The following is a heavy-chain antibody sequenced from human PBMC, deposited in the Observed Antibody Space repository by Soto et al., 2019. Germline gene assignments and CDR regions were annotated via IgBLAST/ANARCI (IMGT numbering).Heavy chain of an antibody. CDR2: IKPDGSAT. CDR1: GFTFGSYW. J-gene: IGHJ4*02. V-gene: IGHV3-7*01. D-gene: IGHD2-21*02. Sequence: EVQLVESGGGLVQPGGSLRLSCAVSGFTFGSYWMNWVRLIPGKGLEWVAYIKPDGSATYYVDSVKGRFTISRDNAKNSLYLQMNSLRVEDTSVYYCARAGYCGPGCYYYFDYWGQGTLVTFS. CDR3: ARAGYCGPGCYYYFDY.